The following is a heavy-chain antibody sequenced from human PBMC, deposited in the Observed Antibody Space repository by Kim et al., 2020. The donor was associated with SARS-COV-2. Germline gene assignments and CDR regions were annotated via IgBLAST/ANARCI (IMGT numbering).Heavy chain of an antibody. Sequence: QKLQGRVTMTRDTSTSTVYMELSSLRSEDTAVYYCAREPRGIAVAGCFDYWGQGTLVTVSS. V-gene: IGHV1-46*04. J-gene: IGHJ4*02. CDR3: AREPRGIAVAGCFDY. D-gene: IGHD6-19*01.